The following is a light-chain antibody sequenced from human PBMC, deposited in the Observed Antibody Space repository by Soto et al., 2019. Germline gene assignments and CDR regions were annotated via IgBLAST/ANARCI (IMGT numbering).Light chain of an antibody. V-gene: IGKV3-20*01. CDR3: HYYDGSPPCP. Sequence: VWTQSAGTLSLSPREVATFACGASQSVNSRFLAWYQQKPGQAPRLLIYGASSRATGSPDKCSGSGSGTDVSPTISRLEPEDFSVYYGHYYDGSPPCPVGPGTKVDIK. J-gene: IGKJ3*01. CDR2: GAS. CDR1: QSVNSRF.